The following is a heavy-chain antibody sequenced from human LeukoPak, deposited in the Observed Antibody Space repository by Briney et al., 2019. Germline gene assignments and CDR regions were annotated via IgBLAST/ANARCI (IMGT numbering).Heavy chain of an antibody. D-gene: IGHD2-15*01. CDR2: INHSGST. J-gene: IGHJ3*02. V-gene: IGHV4-34*01. CDR3: AREGSVAATVFTFDI. Sequence: SETLSLTCAVYGGSFSDYYWSWIRQPPGKGLEWIGEINHSGSTNYNPSLKSRVTISVDTSKNQFSLKLRFVTAADTAMYYCAREGSVAATVFTFDIWGQGTMVTVSS. CDR1: GGSFSDYY.